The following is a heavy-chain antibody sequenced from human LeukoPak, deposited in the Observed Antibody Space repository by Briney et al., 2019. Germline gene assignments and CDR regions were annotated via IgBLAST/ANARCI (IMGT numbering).Heavy chain of an antibody. CDR2: IKQDGSEK. Sequence: ETLSLTCTVSGGSISSYYWSWVRQAPGKGLEWVANIKQDGSEKYYVDSVKGRFTISRDNAKNSLYLQLNSLRAEDTAVYYCARHRFGSGILTDYWGQGTLVTVSS. CDR1: GGSISSYY. J-gene: IGHJ4*02. V-gene: IGHV3-7*01. D-gene: IGHD3-10*01. CDR3: ARHRFGSGILTDY.